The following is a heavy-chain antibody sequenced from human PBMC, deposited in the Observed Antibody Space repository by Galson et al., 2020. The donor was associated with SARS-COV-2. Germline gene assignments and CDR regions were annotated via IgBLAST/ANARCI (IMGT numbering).Heavy chain of an antibody. CDR2: VYSNGGT. CDR1: GGSVSSGSYF. CDR3: ARGSVFGVVIIDY. J-gene: IGHJ4*02. D-gene: IGHD3-3*01. Sequence: SETLSLTCTVSGGSVSSGSYFWSWIRQPPGMGLEFIGYVYSNGGTKYNPSLNSRVTMSVDTPKNQVSLTLTSVTAADTAVYYCARGSVFGVVIIDYWGQGILVTVSS. V-gene: IGHV4-61*01.